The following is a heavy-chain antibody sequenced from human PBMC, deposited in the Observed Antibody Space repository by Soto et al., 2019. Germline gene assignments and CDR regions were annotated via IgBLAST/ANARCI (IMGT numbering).Heavy chain of an antibody. Sequence: QITLKESGPALVKPTQTLALTCTFSGFSLSTTGVGVGWIRQPPGKALEWLAVIYWDDDKRYRPSLKSRLTIIKDTSITQVVLVMTNLDPVDTATYYCAHRRGGYNWDDAHFDYWGQGTLVTVSS. CDR3: AHRRGGYNWDDAHFDY. V-gene: IGHV2-5*02. CDR2: IYWDDDK. J-gene: IGHJ4*02. D-gene: IGHD1-20*01. CDR1: GFSLSTTGVG.